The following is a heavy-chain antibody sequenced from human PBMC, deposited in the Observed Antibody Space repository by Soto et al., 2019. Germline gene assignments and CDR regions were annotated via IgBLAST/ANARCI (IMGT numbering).Heavy chain of an antibody. V-gene: IGHV3-23*01. CDR3: AKGDIVVVVAAYFDY. J-gene: IGHJ4*02. CDR1: GFTFSSYA. CDR2: ISGSGGST. Sequence: GSLRLSCAASGFTFSSYAMSWVRQAPGKGLEWVSAISGSGGSTYYADSVKGRFTISRDNSKNTLYLQMNSLRAEDTAVYCCAKGDIVVVVAAYFDYWGQGTLVTVSS. D-gene: IGHD2-15*01.